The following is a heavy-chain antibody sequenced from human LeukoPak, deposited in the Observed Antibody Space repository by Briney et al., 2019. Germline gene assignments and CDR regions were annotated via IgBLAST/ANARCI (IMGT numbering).Heavy chain of an antibody. J-gene: IGHJ4*02. CDR1: GGSISRYY. V-gene: IGHV4-59*08. CDR3: ARQSSPFDS. CDR2: IHYSGST. D-gene: IGHD6-6*01. Sequence: PSETLSLTCTVSGGSISRYYWTWIRQPPGKGLEWIGYIHYSGSTYYNPSLKSRVTISVDTSKIQFSLKLSSVTAADTAVYYCARQSSPFDSWGQGTLVTVSS.